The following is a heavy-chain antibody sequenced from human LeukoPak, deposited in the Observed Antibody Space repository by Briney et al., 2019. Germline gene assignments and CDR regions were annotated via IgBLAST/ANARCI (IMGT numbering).Heavy chain of an antibody. CDR3: ARDTKRSTRIAAAGTIYFDY. J-gene: IGHJ4*02. V-gene: IGHV1-8*01. Sequence: GASVKVSCKASGYTFTSYDINWVRQATGQGLEWMGWMNPNSGNTGYAQKFQGRVTMTRNTSISTAYMELSSLRSEDTAVYYCARDTKRSTRIAAAGTIYFDYWGQGTLVTVSS. CDR2: MNPNSGNT. CDR1: GYTFTSYD. D-gene: IGHD6-13*01.